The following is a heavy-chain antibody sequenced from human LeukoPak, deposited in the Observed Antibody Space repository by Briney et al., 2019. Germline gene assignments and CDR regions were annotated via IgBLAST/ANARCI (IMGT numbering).Heavy chain of an antibody. CDR1: GFTLCGYW. D-gene: IGHD3-22*01. CDR3: ARDKYYYDSSGYSY. CDR2: IKQDGSEK. V-gene: IGHV3-7*01. Sequence: GGSLRLSCAASGFTLCGYWMSWVRQAPGKGLERVANIKQDGSEKYYAHSVRGRFTISRDNAKNSLYLQMNSLRAEDTAVYYVARDKYYYDSSGYSYWGQGTLVTVSS. J-gene: IGHJ4*02.